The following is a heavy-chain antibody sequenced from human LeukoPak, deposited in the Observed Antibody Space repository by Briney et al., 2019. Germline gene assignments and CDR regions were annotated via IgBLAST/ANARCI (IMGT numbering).Heavy chain of an antibody. V-gene: IGHV4-34*01. Sequence: SETLSLTCAVYGGSFSGYYWSWIRQPPGKGLEWIGEINHGGSTNYNPSLKSRVTISVDTSKNQFSLKLSSVTAADTAVYYCARGDVRQQPTLRWFDPWGQGTLVTVSS. CDR2: INHGGST. CDR1: GGSFSGYY. CDR3: ARGDVRQQPTLRWFDP. D-gene: IGHD6-13*01. J-gene: IGHJ5*02.